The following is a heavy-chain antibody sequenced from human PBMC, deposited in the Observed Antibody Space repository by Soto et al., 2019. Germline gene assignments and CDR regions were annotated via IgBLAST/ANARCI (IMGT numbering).Heavy chain of an antibody. CDR1: GGTFSSYA. Sequence: GASVKVSCKASGGTFSSYAISWVRQAPGQGLEWMGGIIPIFGTANYAQKFQGRVTITADESTSTAYMELSSLRSEDTAVYYCVRHPLLTGYYYWYFDLWGRGTLVTVSS. J-gene: IGHJ2*01. V-gene: IGHV1-69*13. CDR3: VRHPLLTGYYYWYFDL. D-gene: IGHD3-9*01. CDR2: IIPIFGTA.